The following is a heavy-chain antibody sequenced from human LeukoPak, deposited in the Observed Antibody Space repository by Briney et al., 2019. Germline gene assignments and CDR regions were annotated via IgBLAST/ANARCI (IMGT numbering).Heavy chain of an antibody. D-gene: IGHD6-19*01. V-gene: IGHV3-23*01. CDR1: GFTFSSYA. CDR3: ASLSEEWLDYYYMVV. J-gene: IGHJ6*03. CDR2: ISSTGRTT. Sequence: GGSLRLSCAASGFTFSSYAMSWVRQAPGKGLEWVSSISSTGRTTNYTDSVKGRFTISRDISKNTMYLQVNSLRAEDTAVYYCASLSEEWLDYYYMVVWGKGTAVTVSS.